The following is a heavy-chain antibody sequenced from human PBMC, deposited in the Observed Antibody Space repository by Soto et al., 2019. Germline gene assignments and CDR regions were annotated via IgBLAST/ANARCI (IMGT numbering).Heavy chain of an antibody. Sequence: SETLSLTFTVSGGSISSSSYYWGWIRQPPGKGLEWIGSIYYSGSTYYNPSLKSRVTISVDTSKNQFSLKLSSVTAADTAVYYCARHKYYYDSSGYYAYFDYWGQGTLVTVSS. J-gene: IGHJ4*02. CDR2: IYYSGST. V-gene: IGHV4-39*01. CDR1: GGSISSSSYY. CDR3: ARHKYYYDSSGYYAYFDY. D-gene: IGHD3-22*01.